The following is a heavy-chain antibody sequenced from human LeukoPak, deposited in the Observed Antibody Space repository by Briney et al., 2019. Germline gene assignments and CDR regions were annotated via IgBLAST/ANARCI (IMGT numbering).Heavy chain of an antibody. D-gene: IGHD3-22*01. V-gene: IGHV3-23*01. CDR1: GFTFSFYA. CDR2: ISGSGGGT. CDR3: ANNGGVNYYDSSGYSR. Sequence: GGSLRLSCAASGFTFSFYAMTWVRQAPGKGLEWVSAISGSGGGTYCADSVKGRFTISRDNSKNTLYLQMDSLRAEDTAVYYCANNGGVNYYDSSGYSRWGQGTLVTVSS. J-gene: IGHJ4*02.